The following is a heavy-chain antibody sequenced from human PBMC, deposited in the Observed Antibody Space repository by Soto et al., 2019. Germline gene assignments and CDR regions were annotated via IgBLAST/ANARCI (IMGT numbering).Heavy chain of an antibody. J-gene: IGHJ4*02. Sequence: SVKVSCKSSGDTFSSYAISWVRQAPGQGLEWMGGIIPMLGTPSYAQKFQDRVTITADKFTSTAYMELSGLRSEDTAVYYCAKEKSRYDRSGYYRPDYWGQGXLVTVSS. CDR3: AKEKSRYDRSGYYRPDY. D-gene: IGHD3-22*01. V-gene: IGHV1-69*10. CDR1: GDTFSSYA. CDR2: IIPMLGTP.